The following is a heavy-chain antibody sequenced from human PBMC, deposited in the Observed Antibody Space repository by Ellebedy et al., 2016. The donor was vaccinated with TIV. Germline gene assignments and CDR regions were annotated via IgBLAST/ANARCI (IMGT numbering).Heavy chain of an antibody. V-gene: IGHV3-7*01. CDR1: GFTFSTYW. CDR3: ARVGPYRAPYNYYYGMDV. Sequence: GESLKISCAVSGFTFSTYWMSWVRQAPGQGLEWVANMKGDGDERYYVDSVKGRFTISRDNSKNTLYLQMNSLRAEDTAVYYCARVGPYRAPYNYYYGMDVWGQGTTVTVSS. CDR2: MKGDGDER. D-gene: IGHD1-26*01. J-gene: IGHJ6*02.